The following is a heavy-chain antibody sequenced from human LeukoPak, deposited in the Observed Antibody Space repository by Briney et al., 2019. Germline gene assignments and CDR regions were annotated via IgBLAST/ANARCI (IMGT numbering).Heavy chain of an antibody. CDR2: IKQDGSEK. CDR3: ARDRNTDFWSGYYTNYFDY. J-gene: IGHJ4*02. D-gene: IGHD3-3*01. CDR1: RFTFSSYS. V-gene: IGHV3-7*01. Sequence: GGSLRLSCAASRFTFSSYSMNWVRQAPGKGLEWVANIKQDGSEKYYVDSVKGRFAISRDNAKNSLYLQMNSLRAEDTAVYYCARDRNTDFWSGYYTNYFDYWGQGTLVTVSS.